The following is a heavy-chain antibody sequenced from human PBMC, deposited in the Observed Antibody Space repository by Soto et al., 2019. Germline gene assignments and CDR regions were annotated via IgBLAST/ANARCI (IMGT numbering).Heavy chain of an antibody. Sequence: QVQLVQSGAEVKKPGASVKVSCKASGYTFTSYGISWVRQAPGQGLEWMGWISAYNGNTNYAQKLQGRVTMTTDTSTSTAYMELRSLRSDDTAVYYCARVFPAYCTNGVCYREVDYWGQGTLVTVSS. CDR3: ARVFPAYCTNGVCYREVDY. V-gene: IGHV1-18*01. CDR2: ISAYNGNT. CDR1: GYTFTSYG. J-gene: IGHJ4*02. D-gene: IGHD2-8*01.